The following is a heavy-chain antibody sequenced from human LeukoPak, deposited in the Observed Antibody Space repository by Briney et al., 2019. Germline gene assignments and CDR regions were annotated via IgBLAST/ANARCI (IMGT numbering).Heavy chain of an antibody. CDR2: ISSSSSYI. CDR3: ARDPDIVVVPAAIWAYYYYGMDV. Sequence: GGSLRLSCAASGFTFSSYAMHWVRQAPGKGLEWVSSISSSSSYIYYADSVKGRFTISRDNAKNSLYLQMNSLRAEDTAVYYCARDPDIVVVPAAIWAYYYYGMDVWGQGTTVTVSS. D-gene: IGHD2-2*02. CDR1: GFTFSSYA. J-gene: IGHJ6*02. V-gene: IGHV3-21*01.